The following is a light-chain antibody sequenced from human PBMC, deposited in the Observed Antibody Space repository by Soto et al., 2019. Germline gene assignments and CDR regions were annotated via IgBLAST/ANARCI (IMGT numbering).Light chain of an antibody. CDR2: AAS. Sequence: DIQMTQSPSSLSSSVGDRVTITCRASQGISNYLAWYQQKPGKVPKLLIYAASTLQSGVPSRFSGSRSVTEFTLHISSLQPEDVAIYYCQKYNSAPRTFGQGTKVEIK. CDR3: QKYNSAPRT. CDR1: QGISNY. J-gene: IGKJ1*01. V-gene: IGKV1-27*01.